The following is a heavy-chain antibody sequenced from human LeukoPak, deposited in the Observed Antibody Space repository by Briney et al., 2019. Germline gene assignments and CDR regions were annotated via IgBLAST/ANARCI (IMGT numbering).Heavy chain of an antibody. J-gene: IGHJ3*02. CDR3: ARTREWSYYGSGHHDAFDI. D-gene: IGHD3-10*01. V-gene: IGHV1-69*13. CDR1: GGTFSSYA. CDR2: IIPIFGTA. Sequence: SVKLSCKASGGTFSSYAISWVRQAPGQGLEWMGGIIPIFGTANYAQKFQGRVTITADESTSTAYMELSSLRSEDTAVYYCARTREWSYYGSGHHDAFDIWGQGTMVTVSS.